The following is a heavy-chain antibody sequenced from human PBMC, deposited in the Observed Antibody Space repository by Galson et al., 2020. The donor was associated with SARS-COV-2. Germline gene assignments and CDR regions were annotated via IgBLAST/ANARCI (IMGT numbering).Heavy chain of an antibody. CDR2: ISSSSSYI. D-gene: IGHD3-10*01. CDR1: GFTFSSYS. V-gene: IGHV3-21*01. CDR3: ARDLRDGMVRGVIITA. J-gene: IGHJ4*02. Sequence: GESLKISCAASGFTFSSYSMNWVRQAPGKGLEWVSSISSSSSYIYYADSVKGRFTISRDNAKNSLYLQMNSLRAEDTAVYYCARDLRDGMVRGVIITARGQGTLVTVSA.